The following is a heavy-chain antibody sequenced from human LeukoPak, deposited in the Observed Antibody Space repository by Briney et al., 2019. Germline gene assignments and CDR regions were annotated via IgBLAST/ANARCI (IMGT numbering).Heavy chain of an antibody. Sequence: PEGSVRLSCAASGFTFSSYEMNWVRQAPGKGLEWVSYISSSGSTIYYADSVKGRFTISRDNAKNSLYLQMNSLRAEDTAVYYCARDKITGASTNDYWGQGTVVSVSS. CDR2: ISSSGSTI. CDR1: GFTFSSYE. D-gene: IGHD1-14*01. J-gene: IGHJ4*02. CDR3: ARDKITGASTNDY. V-gene: IGHV3-48*03.